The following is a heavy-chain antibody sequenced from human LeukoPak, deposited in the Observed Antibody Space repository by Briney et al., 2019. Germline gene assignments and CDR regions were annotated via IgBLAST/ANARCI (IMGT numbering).Heavy chain of an antibody. CDR2: IKQDGSEK. CDR3: AELGITMIGGV. CDR1: GFTFSSYW. Sequence: GGSLRLSCAASGFTFSSYWMTWVRHLPGKGLEWVAKIKQDGSEKYYVDSVKGRFTISRDNTRDSLYLQMDSLRAEDTAVYYCAELGITMIGGVWGKGTTVTISS. J-gene: IGHJ6*04. V-gene: IGHV3-7*01. D-gene: IGHD3-10*02.